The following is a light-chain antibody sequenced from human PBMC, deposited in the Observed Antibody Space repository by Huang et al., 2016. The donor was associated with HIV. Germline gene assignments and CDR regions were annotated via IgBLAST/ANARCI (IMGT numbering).Light chain of an antibody. Sequence: DIQMSQSPSTLSASVGDRVTITCRASQSVSSWLAWDQQKPGKAPKLLIYKASTLESGGPSRVSGSGSGTEFTLTISSLEPDDFASYYCQQYNTYSTFGQGTKVEIK. CDR2: KAS. CDR1: QSVSSW. CDR3: QQYNTYST. J-gene: IGKJ1*01. V-gene: IGKV1-5*03.